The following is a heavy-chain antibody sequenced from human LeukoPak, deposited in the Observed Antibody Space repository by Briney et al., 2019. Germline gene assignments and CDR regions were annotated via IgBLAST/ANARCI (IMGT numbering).Heavy chain of an antibody. CDR1: GFTFSGYS. CDR3: ARDRYCRIAVAGKEGCYFDY. CDR2: ISSSSSTI. J-gene: IGHJ4*02. Sequence: QTGGSLRLSCAASGFTFSGYSMNWVRQAPGKGLEWFSYISSSSSTIHYADSVKGRFTISRDNVKNSLYLQMNSLRGEDTAVYYCARDRYCRIAVAGKEGCYFDYWGQGTLVTVSS. V-gene: IGHV3-48*01. D-gene: IGHD6-19*01.